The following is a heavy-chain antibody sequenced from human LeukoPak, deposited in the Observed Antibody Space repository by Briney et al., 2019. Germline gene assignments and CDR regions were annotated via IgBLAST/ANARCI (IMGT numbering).Heavy chain of an antibody. Sequence: GGSLRLSCAASGFTFHSYAMTWVRQAPGKGLEWVSSISSNGGSTYYADSVKGRFTISRDNSKNTLFLQMNSLRAEDTAVYSCAKVPHCSGGSCYDYWGQGTLVTVSS. V-gene: IGHV3-23*01. J-gene: IGHJ4*02. CDR1: GFTFHSYA. CDR3: AKVPHCSGGSCYDY. CDR2: ISSNGGST. D-gene: IGHD2-15*01.